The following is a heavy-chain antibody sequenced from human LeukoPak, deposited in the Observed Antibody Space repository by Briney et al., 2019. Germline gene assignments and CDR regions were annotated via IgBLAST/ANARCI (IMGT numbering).Heavy chain of an antibody. V-gene: IGHV4-59*01. CDR2: IYYSGST. J-gene: IGHJ3*02. D-gene: IGHD6-13*01. CDR1: GGSISSYY. CDR3: ARDYSSSWYESDAFDI. Sequence: PSETLSLTCTVSGGSISSYYWSWIRQPPGKGLEWIGYIYYSGSTNYNPSLESRVTISVDTSKNQFSLKLSSVTAADTAVYYCARDYSSSWYESDAFDIWGQGTMVTVSS.